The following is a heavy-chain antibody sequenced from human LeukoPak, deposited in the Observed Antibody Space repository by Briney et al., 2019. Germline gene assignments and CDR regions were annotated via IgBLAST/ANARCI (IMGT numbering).Heavy chain of an antibody. CDR3: ARGRPHGNDY. CDR2: IASDGSST. V-gene: IGHV3-74*01. CDR1: GFTFSSYW. J-gene: IGHJ4*02. Sequence: HSGGSLRLSCAASGFTFSSYWMNWVRQAPGKGLVWVSSIASDGSSTTYADSVKGRFSISRDNAKNTLYLQMNSLRVEDTAVYYCARGRPHGNDYWGQGTLVTVSS. D-gene: IGHD4-23*01.